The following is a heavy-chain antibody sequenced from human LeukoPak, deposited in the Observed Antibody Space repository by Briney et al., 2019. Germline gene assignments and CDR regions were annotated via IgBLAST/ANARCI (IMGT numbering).Heavy chain of an antibody. J-gene: IGHJ4*02. Sequence: GGSLRLSCAASGFTFNSYAMSWVRQAPGQGLEWVSAISSSGGSSYYADSVKGRFTISRDRSKNTLYLQMNSLRAGDTAVYYCVKDKYELVLGYLDYWGQGTLVTVSS. CDR2: ISSSGGSS. V-gene: IGHV3-23*01. CDR3: VKDKYELVLGYLDY. D-gene: IGHD6-6*01. CDR1: GFTFNSYA.